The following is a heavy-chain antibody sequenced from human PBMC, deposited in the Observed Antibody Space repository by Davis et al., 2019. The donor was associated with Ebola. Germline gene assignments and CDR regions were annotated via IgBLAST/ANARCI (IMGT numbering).Heavy chain of an antibody. D-gene: IGHD3-22*01. CDR1: GFTFSGSA. Sequence: GGSLRLSCAASGFTFSGSAMHWVRQASGKGLEWVGRIRSKANSYATAYAASVKGRFTISRDDSKNTAYLQMDSLKTEDTAVYYCARTYYYDSSGSGWFDPWGQGTLVTVSS. CDR2: IRSKANSYAT. CDR3: ARTYYYDSSGSGWFDP. V-gene: IGHV3-73*01. J-gene: IGHJ5*02.